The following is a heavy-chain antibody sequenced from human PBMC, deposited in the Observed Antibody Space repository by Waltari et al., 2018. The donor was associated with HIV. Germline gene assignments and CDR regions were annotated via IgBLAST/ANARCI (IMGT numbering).Heavy chain of an antibody. J-gene: IGHJ5*02. Sequence: QVQLVQSGAEVKKPGASVKVSCKASGYTFTGYYMHWVRQAPGQGLEWMGWINPNSVATNYAQKFQGRVTMTRDTSISSAYMELNSLRSHDTAVYYCARPLPYCSTSSCPYFDPWGQGTLVTVSS. D-gene: IGHD2-2*01. V-gene: IGHV1-2*02. CDR3: ARPLPYCSTSSCPYFDP. CDR1: GYTFTGYY. CDR2: INPNSVAT.